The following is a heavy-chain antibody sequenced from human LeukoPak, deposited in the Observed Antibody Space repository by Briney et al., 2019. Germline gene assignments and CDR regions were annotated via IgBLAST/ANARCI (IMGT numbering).Heavy chain of an antibody. CDR2: ISSSGSTI. Sequence: GGSLRLSCAASGFTFSSYEMNWVRQAPGKGLEWVSYISSSGSTIYYADSVKGRFTISRDNDKNTLYLQMNSLRAEDTAVYYCARGPLGYVDYWGQGTLVTVSS. J-gene: IGHJ4*02. V-gene: IGHV3-48*03. CDR3: ARGPLGYVDY. D-gene: IGHD1-1*01. CDR1: GFTFSSYE.